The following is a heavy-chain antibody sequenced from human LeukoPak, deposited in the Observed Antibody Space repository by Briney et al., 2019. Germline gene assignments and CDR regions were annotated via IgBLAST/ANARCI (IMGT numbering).Heavy chain of an antibody. J-gene: IGHJ6*02. CDR2: INPSGGST. CDR3: ASRSLYYYDSSGPWGMDV. Sequence: ASVMVSFKASGYTFTIYYMHWVRQAPGQGLEWMGIINPSGGSTSYAQKFQGRVTMTRDTSTSTVYMELSSLRSEDTAVYYCASRSLYYYDSSGPWGMDVWGQGTTVTVSS. V-gene: IGHV1-46*01. CDR1: GYTFTIYY. D-gene: IGHD3-22*01.